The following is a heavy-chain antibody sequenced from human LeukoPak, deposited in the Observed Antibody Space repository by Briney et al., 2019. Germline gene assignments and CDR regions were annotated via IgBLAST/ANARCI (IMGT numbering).Heavy chain of an antibody. CDR3: ARTWAHYYYFDL. V-gene: IGHV3-20*04. CDR1: GFTLDEYG. Sequence: QSGGSLRLSCAASGFTLDEYGMSWVRQVPGKGLEWVSGINWNGGSTGYADSVKGRFTISRDNAKNSLYLQMNSLRAEDTALYYCARTWAHYYYFDLWGRGTLVTVSS. CDR2: INWNGGST. D-gene: IGHD7-27*01. J-gene: IGHJ2*01.